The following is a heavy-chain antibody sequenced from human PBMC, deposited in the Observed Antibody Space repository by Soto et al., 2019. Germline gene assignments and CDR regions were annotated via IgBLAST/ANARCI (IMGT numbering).Heavy chain of an antibody. V-gene: IGHV1-69*13. Sequence: WASVKVSCKASGGTFSSYAISWVRQAPGQGLEWMGGIIPIFGTANYAQKFQGRVTITADESTSTAYMELSSLRSEDTAVYYCARLAYSSGWYKGGGMDVWGQGTTVTVSS. D-gene: IGHD6-19*01. CDR2: IIPIFGTA. CDR1: GGTFSSYA. CDR3: ARLAYSSGWYKGGGMDV. J-gene: IGHJ6*02.